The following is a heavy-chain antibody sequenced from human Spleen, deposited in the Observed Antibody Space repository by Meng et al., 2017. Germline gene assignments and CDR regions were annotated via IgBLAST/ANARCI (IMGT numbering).Heavy chain of an antibody. CDR3: AREHYDILTGYRYYFDY. V-gene: IGHV3-48*03. D-gene: IGHD3-9*01. J-gene: IGHJ4*02. CDR1: GFTFSSYE. CDR2: ISSSSSTI. Sequence: GGPLRPSCAASGFTFSSYEMNWVGQAPGKGLEGVSYISSSSSTIYYADSVKGRFTISRNNAKNSLYLQMNRLRAEDTAVYYCAREHYDILTGYRYYFDYWGQGTLVTVSS.